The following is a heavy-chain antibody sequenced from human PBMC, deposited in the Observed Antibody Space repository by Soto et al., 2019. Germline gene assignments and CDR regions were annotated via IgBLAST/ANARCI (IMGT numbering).Heavy chain of an antibody. V-gene: IGHV3-48*01. J-gene: IGHJ4*02. CDR2: ISSSSSTI. CDR3: ARDRVTIFGTAPFDY. CDR1: GFTFSSYS. Sequence: GGSLRLSCAASGFTFSSYSMNWVRQAPGKGLEWVSYISSSSSTIYYADSVKGRFTISRDNAKNSLYLQMNSLRAEDTAVYYCARDRVTIFGTAPFDYWGQGTLVTVSS. D-gene: IGHD3-3*01.